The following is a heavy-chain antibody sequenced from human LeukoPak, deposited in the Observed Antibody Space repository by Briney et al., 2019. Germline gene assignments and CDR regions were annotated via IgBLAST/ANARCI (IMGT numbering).Heavy chain of an antibody. CDR2: IYYSGST. J-gene: IGHJ5*02. Sequence: SETLSLTCTVSGVSISNNNYYWGWIRQPPGKGLEWIGYIYYSGSTNYNPSLKSRVTISVDTYKNQFSLKLSSVTAADTAVYYCARGHIAATNWFDPWGQGTLVTVSS. CDR1: GVSISNNNYY. V-gene: IGHV4-61*05. CDR3: ARGHIAATNWFDP. D-gene: IGHD6-13*01.